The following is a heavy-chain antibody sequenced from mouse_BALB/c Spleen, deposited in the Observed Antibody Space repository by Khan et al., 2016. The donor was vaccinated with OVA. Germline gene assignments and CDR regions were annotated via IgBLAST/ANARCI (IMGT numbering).Heavy chain of an antibody. J-gene: IGHJ4*01. Sequence: EVQLQESGPGLVKPSQSLSLTCTVTGYSITSDYAWHWIRQFPGNKLEWMGYISYSGSTTYNPYLKRRISITRDTSKDQFFLQLKSVTSEDTATYYCASELGRYYALDYWGQGTSVTVSS. CDR1: GYSITSDYA. D-gene: IGHD4-1*01. V-gene: IGHV3-2*02. CDR3: ASELGRYYALDY. CDR2: ISYSGST.